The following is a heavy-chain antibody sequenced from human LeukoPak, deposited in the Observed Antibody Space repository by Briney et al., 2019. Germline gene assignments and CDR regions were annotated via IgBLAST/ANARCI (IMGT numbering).Heavy chain of an antibody. CDR3: ARGPNWNYEEHYYGMDV. D-gene: IGHD1-7*01. CDR2: ISYDGSNK. CDR1: GFTFSSYG. Sequence: PGRSLRLSCAASGFTFSSYGMHWVRQAPGKGLEWVAVISYDGSNKYYADSVKGRFTISRDNSKNTLYLQMNSLRAEDTAVYYCARGPNWNYEEHYYGMDVWGQGTTVTVSS. J-gene: IGHJ6*02. V-gene: IGHV3-30*03.